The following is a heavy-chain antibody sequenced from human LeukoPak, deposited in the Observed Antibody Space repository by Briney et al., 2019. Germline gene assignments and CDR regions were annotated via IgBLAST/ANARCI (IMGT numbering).Heavy chain of an antibody. Sequence: GGSLTLSCAASGFTFSSYGMHWVRQPPGKGLGWVAVISYDGSNKYYADSVKGRFTISRDNSKDTLYLQMNSLRGEDTAVYYGAKDTPGAIGIVGARDAFDIWGQGTMVTVSS. D-gene: IGHD1-26*01. CDR2: ISYDGSNK. CDR3: AKDTPGAIGIVGARDAFDI. CDR1: GFTFSSYG. V-gene: IGHV3-30*18. J-gene: IGHJ3*02.